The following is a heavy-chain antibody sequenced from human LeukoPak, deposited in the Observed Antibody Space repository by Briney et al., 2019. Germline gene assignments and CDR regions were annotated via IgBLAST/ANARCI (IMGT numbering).Heavy chain of an antibody. J-gene: IGHJ4*02. Sequence: GGSLRLSCAASGLTFSSHWMHWVRQAPGKGLEWVSVISRSGDNTYYADSVKGRFTISRDNSKNTLYLQMNSLRAEDTAVYYCAKGNTMYTAYYFDYWGQGTLVTVSS. CDR2: ISRSGDNT. CDR3: AKGNTMYTAYYFDY. D-gene: IGHD3-10*02. CDR1: GLTFSSHW. V-gene: IGHV3-23*01.